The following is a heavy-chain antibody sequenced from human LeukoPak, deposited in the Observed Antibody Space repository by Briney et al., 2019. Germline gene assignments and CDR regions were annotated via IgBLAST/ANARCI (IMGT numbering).Heavy chain of an antibody. CDR3: ARATAAEVSDY. J-gene: IGHJ4*02. CDR2: IYHSGGT. Sequence: SQTLSLTCSVSGASINNGSFYWTWIRQPPGEGLEWIGYIYHSGGTYYNPSLKSRVTISVDTSKNQFSLKLSSVTAADTAVYYCARATAAEVSDYWGQGTLVTVSS. D-gene: IGHD6-13*01. CDR1: GASINNGSFY. V-gene: IGHV4-31*03.